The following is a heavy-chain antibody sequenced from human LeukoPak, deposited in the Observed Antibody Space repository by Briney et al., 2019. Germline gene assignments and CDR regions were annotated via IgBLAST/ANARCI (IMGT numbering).Heavy chain of an antibody. CDR2: IYSGGST. V-gene: IGHV3-53*01. Sequence: GGSLRLSCAASGFTFSTYSMNWVRQAPGKGLGWVSVIYSGGSTYYADSVKGRFTISRDNSKNTLYLQMNSLRAEDTAVYYCARTYSGYSYGMYWYFDLWGRGTLVTVSS. CDR1: GFTFSTYS. D-gene: IGHD5-18*01. CDR3: ARTYSGYSYGMYWYFDL. J-gene: IGHJ2*01.